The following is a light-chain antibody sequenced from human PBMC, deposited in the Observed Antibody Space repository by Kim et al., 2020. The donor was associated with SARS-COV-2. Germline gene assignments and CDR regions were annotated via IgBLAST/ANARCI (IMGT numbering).Light chain of an antibody. V-gene: IGKV4-1*01. CDR3: QQYYSTPYS. CDR2: WAS. CDR1: QSGLDNSNNQNY. J-gene: IGKJ2*03. Sequence: RATVNCKSSQSGLDNSNNQNYLAWYQQKPGQPPKLLIYWASTRDSGVPDRFSGSGSETDFTLTISSLQSEDVAIYFCQQYYSTPYSFGQGTKLEI.